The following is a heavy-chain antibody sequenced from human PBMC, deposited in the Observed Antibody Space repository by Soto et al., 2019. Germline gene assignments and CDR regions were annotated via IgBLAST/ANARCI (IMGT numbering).Heavy chain of an antibody. J-gene: IGHJ4*02. V-gene: IGHV2-5*02. CDR1: GFSLSTSGVG. Sequence: QITLKESGPTLVRPTQTLTLTCAFSGFSLSTSGVGVGWIRQPPGKALEWLAVIYWDDSKHYSPSLRSRLTITKGTYKNQVVLTMTNMDPMDTGTYYCAHKGPEDCPLDYWGQGTLVTVSS. CDR2: IYWDDSK. D-gene: IGHD2-21*02. CDR3: AHKGPEDCPLDY.